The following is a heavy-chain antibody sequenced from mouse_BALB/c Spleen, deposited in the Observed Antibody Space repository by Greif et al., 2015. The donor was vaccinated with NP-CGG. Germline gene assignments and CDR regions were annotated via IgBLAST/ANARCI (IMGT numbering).Heavy chain of an antibody. V-gene: IGHV14-3*02. J-gene: IGHJ1*01. Sequence: EVKLMESGAELVKSGASVKLSCTASGFNIKDTYMHWVKQRPEQGLEWIGRIDPANGNTKYDPKFQGKATITADTSSNTAYLQLSSLTSEDTAVYYCARWDWYFDVWGAGTTVTVSS. CDR3: ARWDWYFDV. CDR2: IDPANGNT. CDR1: GFNIKDTY.